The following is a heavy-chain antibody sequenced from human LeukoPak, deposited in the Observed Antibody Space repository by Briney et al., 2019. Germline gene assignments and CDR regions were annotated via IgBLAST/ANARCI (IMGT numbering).Heavy chain of an antibody. CDR1: NGSVGSGGYS. CDR3: ASSHCGGDCFSSVAFDF. D-gene: IGHD2-21*02. CDR2: VYHSGAT. V-gene: IGHV4-30-2*01. J-gene: IGHJ3*01. Sequence: SETLSLTCTVSNGSVGSGGYSWSWIRQPPGKGLEWIGYVYHSGATYYNPSLKSRISIPMDRSKNQFSLRLRSVTAADTAVYCASSHCGGDCFSSVAFDFWGHGTMVTVSS.